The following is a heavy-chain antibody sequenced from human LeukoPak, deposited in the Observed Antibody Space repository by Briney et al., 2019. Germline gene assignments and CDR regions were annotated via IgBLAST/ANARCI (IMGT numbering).Heavy chain of an antibody. Sequence: PGGSLRLSCAASGFTFRSYWRHWVRQVPGKGLVWVSLINSGGATSHADSVKGRFTISRDNAENTLYLQMNSLRAEDTAVYYCARSAADAFDYWGQGTLVTVSS. CDR2: INSGGAT. J-gene: IGHJ4*02. V-gene: IGHV3-74*01. CDR3: ARSAADAFDY. CDR1: GFTFRSYW.